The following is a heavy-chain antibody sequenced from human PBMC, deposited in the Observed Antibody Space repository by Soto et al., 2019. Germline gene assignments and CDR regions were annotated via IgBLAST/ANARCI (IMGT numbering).Heavy chain of an antibody. CDR2: IYYSGST. D-gene: IGHD6-19*01. Sequence: PSETLSLTCTVSGGSVSSGSYYWSWNRQPPGKGLEWIGYIYYSGSTNYNHSLKSRVTISVDTSKNQFSLKLSSVTAADTAVYYCARDQVVAGTGLDYWGQGTLVTVSS. J-gene: IGHJ4*02. V-gene: IGHV4-61*01. CDR1: GGSVSSGSYY. CDR3: ARDQVVAGTGLDY.